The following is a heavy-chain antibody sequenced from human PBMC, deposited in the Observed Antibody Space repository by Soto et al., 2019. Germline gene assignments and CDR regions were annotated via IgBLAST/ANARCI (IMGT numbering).Heavy chain of an antibody. CDR3: GKVSGRTHRLAYSQT. D-gene: IGHD1-1*01. CDR1: GGSIYRSGYY. V-gene: IGHV4-39*03. CDR2: IDYNGVT. Sequence: SETLSLTCTVSGGSIYRSGYYWGWIRQPPGRGLEWIGNIDYNGVTYSNPSLKSRVTISRHTSNNQSSLKLPSVTAAAPALYYSGKVSGRTHRLAYSQTLGPGALVTVSS. J-gene: IGHJ5*02.